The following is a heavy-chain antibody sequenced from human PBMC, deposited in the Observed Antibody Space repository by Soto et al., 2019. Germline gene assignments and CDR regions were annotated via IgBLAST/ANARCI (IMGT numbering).Heavy chain of an antibody. V-gene: IGHV4-30-4*01. CDR2: IYYSGST. Sequence: PSETLSLPCTLSAGSISSGDYYWSWIRQPPGKGLEWTGHIYYSGSTYYNPSLKSRVTISVDTSKNQFCLKLRSVTAADTAVDYCARGRDEFWSGYLIFDYWGQGTLVTVSS. CDR3: ARGRDEFWSGYLIFDY. J-gene: IGHJ4*02. D-gene: IGHD3-3*01. CDR1: AGSISSGDYY.